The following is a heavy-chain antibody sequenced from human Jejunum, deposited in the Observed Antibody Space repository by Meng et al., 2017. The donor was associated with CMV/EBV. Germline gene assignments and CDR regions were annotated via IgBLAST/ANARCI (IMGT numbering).Heavy chain of an antibody. Sequence: SGGSLRSCSVYWGWVPPLPGGGLEWFGSIFFAGTTYYNPSLRSRVPISIDTSKNQFSLRLSSVTAADTAVYFCARRNNWNYEIDYWGQGTLVTVSS. CDR2: IFFAGTT. V-gene: IGHV4-39*07. D-gene: IGHD1-7*01. CDR1: GGSLRSCSVY. J-gene: IGHJ4*02. CDR3: ARRNNWNYEIDY.